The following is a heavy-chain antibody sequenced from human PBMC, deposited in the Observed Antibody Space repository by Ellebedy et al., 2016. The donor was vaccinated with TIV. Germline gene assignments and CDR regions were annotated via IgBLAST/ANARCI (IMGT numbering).Heavy chain of an antibody. V-gene: IGHV3-74*01. D-gene: IGHD4-17*01. CDR3: VRASATYGDPPTDF. CDR2: INTYGDSI. CDR1: GFIFRSYW. Sequence: HTGGSLRLSCAGSGFIFRSYWMHWVRQAPGKGPVWVSRINTYGDSIIYADSVKGRFTISRDNAKNTLYLQMNSLTAEDTALYYCVRASATYGDPPTDFWGQGTLVTVSS. J-gene: IGHJ4*02.